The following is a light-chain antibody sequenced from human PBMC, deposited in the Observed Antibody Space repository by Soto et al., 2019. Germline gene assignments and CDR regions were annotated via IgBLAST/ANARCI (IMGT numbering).Light chain of an antibody. Sequence: EIVLRHSPATLSVSPVESATLSCKASQNIGNYLAWYQQKPGQAPRLLIYDASSRATGIPARFSGSGSGTDFTLTITSLEPEDFAVYYCQQRRIWPPITFGQGTRLEIK. CDR1: QNIGNY. V-gene: IGKV3-11*01. J-gene: IGKJ5*01. CDR3: QQRRIWPPIT. CDR2: DAS.